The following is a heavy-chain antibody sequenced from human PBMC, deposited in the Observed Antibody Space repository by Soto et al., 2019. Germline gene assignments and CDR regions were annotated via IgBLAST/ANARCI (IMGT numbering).Heavy chain of an antibody. J-gene: IGHJ4*02. Sequence: QITLKESGPSLIKPTQTLALTCTFSGFSFNTRGVGVAWIRQPPGTTLEWLAVIYGDNDRRSRPSLTARVSITEDMSTKPVVLTMTNVDPVDTGTYYCAHLAPAPLGFAYWGQAALVTVPS. CDR1: GFSFNTRGVG. V-gene: IGHV2-5*02. CDR2: IYGDNDR. D-gene: IGHD2-15*01. CDR3: AHLAPAPLGFAY.